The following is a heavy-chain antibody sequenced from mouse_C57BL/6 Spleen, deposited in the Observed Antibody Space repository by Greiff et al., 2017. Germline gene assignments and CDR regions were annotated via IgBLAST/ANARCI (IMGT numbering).Heavy chain of an antibody. D-gene: IGHD2-4*01. V-gene: IGHV1-4*01. CDR3: ARSQYDYAGEDY. J-gene: IGHJ2*01. CDR1: GYTFTSYT. CDR2: INPSSGYT. Sequence: VQLQQSGAELARPGASVKMSCKASGYTFTSYTMHWVKQRPGQGLEWIGYINPSSGYTKYNQKFKDKATLTADKSSSTAYMQLSSLTSEDSAVYYCARSQYDYAGEDYWGQGTTLTVSS.